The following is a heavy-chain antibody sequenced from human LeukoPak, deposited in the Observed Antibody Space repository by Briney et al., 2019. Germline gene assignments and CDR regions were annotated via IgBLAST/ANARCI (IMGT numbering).Heavy chain of an antibody. D-gene: IGHD3-22*01. CDR2: IYPGDSDT. CDR3: ARQRYYDSSGQFDP. Sequence: GESLKISCKGSGYSFTNYWIGWVRQMPGKGLERMGIIYPGDSDTRYSPSFQGQVTISADKSISTAYLQWSSLKASDTAMYYCARQRYYDSSGQFDPWGQGTLVTVSS. CDR1: GYSFTNYW. V-gene: IGHV5-51*01. J-gene: IGHJ5*02.